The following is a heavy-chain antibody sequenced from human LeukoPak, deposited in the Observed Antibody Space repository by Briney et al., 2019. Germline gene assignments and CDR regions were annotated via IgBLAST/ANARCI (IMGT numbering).Heavy chain of an antibody. CDR1: GFTFSSYA. CDR2: ISYDGSNK. Sequence: GGSLRLSCAASGFTFSSYAMHWFRQAPGKGLEWVAVISYDGSNKYYADSVKGRFTISRDNSKNTLYLQMNSLRAEDTAVYYCARDPQAGRWPGFDYWGQGTLVTVSS. D-gene: IGHD1-26*01. CDR3: ARDPQAGRWPGFDY. V-gene: IGHV3-30*04. J-gene: IGHJ4*02.